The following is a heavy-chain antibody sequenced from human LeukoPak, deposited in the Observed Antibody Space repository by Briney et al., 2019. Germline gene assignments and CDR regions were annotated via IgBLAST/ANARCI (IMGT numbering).Heavy chain of an antibody. Sequence: PSETLSLTCAVYGGSFSGYYWSWIRQPPGKGLEWIGEINHSGSTNYNPSLKSRVTISVDTSKNQFSLKLSSVTAADTAVYYCASPRYYGSGSYNGWGQGTLVTVSS. CDR1: GGSFSGYY. J-gene: IGHJ4*02. CDR3: ASPRYYGSGSYNG. V-gene: IGHV4-34*01. CDR2: INHSGST. D-gene: IGHD3-10*01.